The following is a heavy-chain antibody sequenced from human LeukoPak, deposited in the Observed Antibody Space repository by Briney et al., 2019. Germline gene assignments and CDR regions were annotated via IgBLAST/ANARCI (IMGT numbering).Heavy chain of an antibody. Sequence: SQTLSLTCAVSGGSISSGGYSWSWIRQPPGKGLEWIGYIYYSGSTNYNPSLKSRVTISVDTSKNQFSLKLSSVTAADTAVYYCAMGTSYYYYYGMDVWGQGTTVTVSS. CDR1: GGSISSGGYS. CDR3: AMGTSYYYYYGMDV. D-gene: IGHD7-27*01. V-gene: IGHV4-30-4*07. J-gene: IGHJ6*02. CDR2: IYYSGST.